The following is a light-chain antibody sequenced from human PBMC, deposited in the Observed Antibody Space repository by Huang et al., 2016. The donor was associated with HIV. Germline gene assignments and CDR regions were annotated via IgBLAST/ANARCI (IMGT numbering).Light chain of an antibody. CDR1: QSVASY. CDR3: QHRSNWLLT. J-gene: IGKJ2*01. V-gene: IGKV3-11*01. CDR2: DAS. Sequence: EIVLTQSPATLSLSLGERATLSCRASQSVASYLAWYQQKPGQAPRLLIYDASNRATGIPARFSGSGSGTDFTLTISSLEPEDFAVYYCQHRSNWLLTFGQGTKLEIK.